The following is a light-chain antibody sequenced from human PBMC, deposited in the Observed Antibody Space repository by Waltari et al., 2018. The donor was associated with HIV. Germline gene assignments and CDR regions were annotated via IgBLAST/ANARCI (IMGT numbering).Light chain of an antibody. V-gene: IGLV1-40*01. CDR2: NTN. Sequence: QSVLTQPPSVSGAPGQRVTLSCTGSRSNIGPHEVHWYQQLPGTAPRLLIYNTNRRPAGVPDRFSGAKSGTSASLAINGLQAEDEADYYCQSSDSTLSGSVFGGGTKLTVL. J-gene: IGLJ2*01. CDR1: RSNIGPHE. CDR3: QSSDSTLSGSV.